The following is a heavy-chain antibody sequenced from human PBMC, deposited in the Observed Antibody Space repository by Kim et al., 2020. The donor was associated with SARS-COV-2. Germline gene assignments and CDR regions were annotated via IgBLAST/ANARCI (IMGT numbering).Heavy chain of an antibody. V-gene: IGHV4-39*07. J-gene: IGHJ6*02. CDR1: GGSISSSSYY. CDR3: ARDLATMIVVVNITPPGGRYYYYGMDV. D-gene: IGHD3-22*01. Sequence: SETLSLTCTVSGGSISSSSYYWGWIRQPPGKGLEWIGSIYYSGSTYYNPSLKSRVTISVDTSKNQFSLKLSSVTAADTAVYYCARDLATMIVVVNITPPGGRYYYYGMDVWGQGTTVTVSS. CDR2: IYYSGST.